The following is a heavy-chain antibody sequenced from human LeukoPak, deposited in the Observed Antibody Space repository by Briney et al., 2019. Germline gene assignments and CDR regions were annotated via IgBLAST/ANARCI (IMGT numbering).Heavy chain of an antibody. CDR1: GFTFSSYG. J-gene: IGHJ4*02. D-gene: IGHD6-13*01. CDR3: AKDRPTVYSSSWLHFLDS. Sequence: GGSLRLSCAASGFTFSSYGMIWVRQAPGKGLEWVSVIRCGGGITYDADSVKGRFTVSRDNSKNTLSLQMNSLRAEDTAVYYCAKDRPTVYSSSWLHFLDSWGQGTLVTVSS. CDR2: IRCGGGIT. V-gene: IGHV3-23*01.